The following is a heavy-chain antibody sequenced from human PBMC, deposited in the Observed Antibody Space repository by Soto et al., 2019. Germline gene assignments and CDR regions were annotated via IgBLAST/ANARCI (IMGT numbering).Heavy chain of an antibody. CDR1: GGSFSGYY. CDR3: ARGALVRDYYYYVCV. Sequence: QVQLQQWGAGLLKPSETLSLTCAVYGGSFSGYYWSWIRQPPGKGLEWIGEINHTGSTTYNPSLNRRVSISVDTSKNQFSLKVSSVTAADTAVYYCARGALVRDYYYYVCVWGKGTTVTVSS. CDR2: INHTGST. D-gene: IGHD2-2*01. J-gene: IGHJ6*03. V-gene: IGHV4-34*01.